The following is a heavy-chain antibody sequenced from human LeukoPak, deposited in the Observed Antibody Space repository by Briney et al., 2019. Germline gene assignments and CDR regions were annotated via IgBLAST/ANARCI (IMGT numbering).Heavy chain of an antibody. CDR3: ARISIVVVPAYFDY. V-gene: IGHV4-39*01. CDR1: GGSISSSSYH. D-gene: IGHD2-2*01. CDR2: MYYSGST. J-gene: IGHJ4*02. Sequence: SETLSLTCTVSGGSISSSSYHWGWIRHPPGKGLEWIGSMYYSGSTYYNPSLKSRVTVSVDTSKNQFSLNLSSVTAADTAVYYCARISIVVVPAYFDYWGQGTLVTVSS.